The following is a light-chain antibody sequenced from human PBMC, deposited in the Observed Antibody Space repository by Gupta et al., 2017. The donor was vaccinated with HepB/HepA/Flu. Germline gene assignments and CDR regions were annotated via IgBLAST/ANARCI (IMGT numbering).Light chain of an antibody. Sequence: QSALTQPPSASGSPAQSVTISCPGSNTDVGSYNFVSWFQQHPGTAPRLLIYEVAKRPSGVPDRFSGSKSGNTASLTVSWLQADDEADYYCFSYAGGDNWGFGTGTKVTVL. V-gene: IGLV2-8*01. CDR3: FSYAGGDNWG. J-gene: IGLJ1*01. CDR1: NTDVGSYNF. CDR2: EVA.